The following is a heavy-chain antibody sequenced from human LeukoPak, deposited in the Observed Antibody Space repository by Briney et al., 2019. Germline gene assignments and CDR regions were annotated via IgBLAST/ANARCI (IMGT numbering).Heavy chain of an antibody. CDR2: ISSGSSYI. J-gene: IGHJ3*02. V-gene: IGHV3-21*01. CDR3: ASLSGWLIGAFDI. Sequence: GGSLRLSCAASGFTFSSYSMNWVRQAPGKGLEWVSSISSGSSYIYYADSVKGRFTISRDNSKNTLYLQMNSLRAEDTAVYYCASLSGWLIGAFDIWGQGTMVTVSS. CDR1: GFTFSSYS. D-gene: IGHD6-19*01.